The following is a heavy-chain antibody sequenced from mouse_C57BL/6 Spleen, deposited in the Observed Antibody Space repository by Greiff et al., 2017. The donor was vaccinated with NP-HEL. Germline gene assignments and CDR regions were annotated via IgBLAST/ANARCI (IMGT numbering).Heavy chain of an antibody. D-gene: IGHD1-1*01. CDR3: ARGVTTVVRYWYFDV. CDR1: GYTFTSYW. V-gene: IGHV1-55*01. CDR2: IYPGSGST. J-gene: IGHJ1*03. Sequence: QVQLHQPGAELVKPGASVKMSCKASGYTFTSYWITWVKQRPGQGLEWIGDIYPGSGSTNYNEKFKSKATLTVDTSSSTAYMQLSSLTSEDSAVYYCARGVTTVVRYWYFDVWGTGTTVTVSS.